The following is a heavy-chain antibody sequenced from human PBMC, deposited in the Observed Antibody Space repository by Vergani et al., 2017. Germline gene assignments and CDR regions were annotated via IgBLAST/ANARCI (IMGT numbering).Heavy chain of an antibody. J-gene: IGHJ5*01. Sequence: EVQLVESGGGLIHPGGSLRLSCEGSGFSFSGYSMHWVRQSPEKGLVWVSRIKSDGSITNYADSVKGRFTISRDNAKNTLYLEMNSLRGDDTAIYYCVRARCSGPCFMSNWFDSWGQGTLVTVSS. CDR3: VRARCSGPCFMSNWFDS. CDR1: GFSFSGYS. D-gene: IGHD5-12*01. CDR2: IKSDGSIT. V-gene: IGHV3-74*01.